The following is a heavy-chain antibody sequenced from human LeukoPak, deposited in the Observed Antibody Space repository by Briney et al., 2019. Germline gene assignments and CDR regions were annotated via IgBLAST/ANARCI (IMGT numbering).Heavy chain of an antibody. D-gene: IGHD3-16*01. CDR2: LSSSSNTI. CDR3: ARDRAAGAYPWYFDY. J-gene: IGHJ4*02. CDR1: GFTFSSYS. V-gene: IGHV3-48*01. Sequence: QPGGSLRLSCAASGFTFSSYSMNWVRQAPGKGLEWVSYLSSSSNTIYYADSVKGRFTISRDNAKNSLYLQMNSLRAEDTAVYYCARDRAAGAYPWYFDYWGQGTLVTVSS.